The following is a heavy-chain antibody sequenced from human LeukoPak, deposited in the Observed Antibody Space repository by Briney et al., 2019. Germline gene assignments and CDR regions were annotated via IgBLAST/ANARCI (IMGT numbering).Heavy chain of an antibody. CDR2: ISWNSGSI. J-gene: IGHJ5*02. D-gene: IGHD3-10*01. V-gene: IGHV3-9*01. Sequence: GGSLRLSCAASGFTFDDYAMHWVRQAPGKGLEWVSGISWNSGSIGYADSVKGRFTISRDNAKNSLYLQMNSLRAEDTALYYCAKAYYYGSGSYYNNWFDPWGQGTLVTVSS. CDR3: AKAYYYGSGSYYNNWFDP. CDR1: GFTFDDYA.